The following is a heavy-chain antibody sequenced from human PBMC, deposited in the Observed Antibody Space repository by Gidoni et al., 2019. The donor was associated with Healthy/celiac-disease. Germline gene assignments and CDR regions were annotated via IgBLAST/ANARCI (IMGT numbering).Heavy chain of an antibody. V-gene: IGHV3-30-3*01. CDR1: GLHFSIYA. D-gene: IGHD6-19*01. J-gene: IGHJ1*01. CDR3: AIDAYSSGWQFQH. CDR2: ISYDGSNK. Sequence: QVQLVESGGGVVQPGRSLRLSCAASGLHFSIYALHWVRQAPVKGLGWVAVISYDGSNKYYADSVKGRFTISRDNSKNTLYLQMNSLRAEDTAVYYCAIDAYSSGWQFQHWGQGTLVTVSS.